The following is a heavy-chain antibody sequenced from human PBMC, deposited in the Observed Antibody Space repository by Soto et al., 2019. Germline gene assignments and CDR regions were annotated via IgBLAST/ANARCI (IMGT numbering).Heavy chain of an antibody. D-gene: IGHD2-2*01. J-gene: IGHJ5*02. V-gene: IGHV6-1*01. CDR2: TYYRSKWYN. CDR3: ARGHIVVVPRGPYNWFDP. CDR1: GDSVSSNSAA. Sequence: SQPLSLTCAISGDSVSSNSAAWNWIRQSPSRGLEWLGRTYYRSKWYNDYAVSVKSRITINPDTSKNQFSLQLNSVTPEDTAGYYCARGHIVVVPRGPYNWFDPWGQGTLVTVSS.